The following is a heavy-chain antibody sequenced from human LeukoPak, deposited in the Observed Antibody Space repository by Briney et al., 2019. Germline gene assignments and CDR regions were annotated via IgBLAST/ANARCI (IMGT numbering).Heavy chain of an antibody. CDR3: AREDGSGSYPGYYYGMDV. CDR1: EFTVSSNY. CDR2: IYIGGNT. Sequence: GGSLRLSCAASEFTVSSNYMHWVRQAPGKGLEWVSLIYIGGNTFYADSVKGRFIISRDNSNNTLYLQMNSLRAEDTAVYYCAREDGSGSYPGYYYGMDVWGQGTTVTVSS. V-gene: IGHV3-53*01. D-gene: IGHD3-10*01. J-gene: IGHJ6*02.